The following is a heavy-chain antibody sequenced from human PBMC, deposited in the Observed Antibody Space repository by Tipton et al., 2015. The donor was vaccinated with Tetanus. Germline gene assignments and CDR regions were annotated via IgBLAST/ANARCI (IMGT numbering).Heavy chain of an antibody. J-gene: IGHJ4*02. D-gene: IGHD3-22*01. Sequence: TLSLTCTVSGGSISSGDYYWSWIRQPPGKGLEWIGYIYYSGSTYYNPSLKSRVTISVDTSKNQFSLKLSSVTAADTAVYYCARGDYYDRDSGGYFDYWGQGTLVTVSS. V-gene: IGHV4-30-4*01. CDR1: GGSISSGDYY. CDR2: IYYSGST. CDR3: ARGDYYDRDSGGYFDY.